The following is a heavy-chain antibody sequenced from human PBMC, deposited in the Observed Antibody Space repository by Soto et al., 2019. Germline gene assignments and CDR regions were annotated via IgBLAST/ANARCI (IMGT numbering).Heavy chain of an antibody. D-gene: IGHD3-10*01. CDR3: TRPGDTLDYLDY. CDR2: ISRSGKTI. Sequence: QVQLVESGGGLVRPGGSLRLSCAASGFTFSDYFMNWIRQAPGKGLEWVSYISRSGKTIYYADSVKGRFTISRDNAKDSLYLQMNSLRAEDTAIYYCTRPGDTLDYLDYWGQGTLVTVSS. V-gene: IGHV3-11*01. CDR1: GFTFSDYF. J-gene: IGHJ4*02.